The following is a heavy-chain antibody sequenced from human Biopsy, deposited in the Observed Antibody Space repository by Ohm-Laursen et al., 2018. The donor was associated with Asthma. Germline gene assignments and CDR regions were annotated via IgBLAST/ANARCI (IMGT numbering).Heavy chain of an antibody. CDR1: GFVFSQCG. D-gene: IGHD5-12*01. CDR2: VSSDGHDK. V-gene: IGHV3-30*18. J-gene: IGHJ4*02. CDR3: AKRRGYSGHDNDY. Sequence: SLRLSCAAAGFVFSQCGMHWVRQGPGKGLEWVAFVSSDGHDKFYEDSVKGRFTISRDNSKNTLYLQMNSLRTEDTAVYYCAKRRGYSGHDNDYWGQGTLVIVSS.